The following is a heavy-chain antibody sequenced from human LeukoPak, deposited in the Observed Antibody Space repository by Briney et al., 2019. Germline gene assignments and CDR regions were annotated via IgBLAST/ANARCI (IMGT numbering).Heavy chain of an antibody. CDR2: IYTSGST. CDR3: ARDQQQLVSHWSDP. V-gene: IGHV4-4*07. D-gene: IGHD6-13*01. J-gene: IGHJ5*02. CDR1: GGSISSYY. Sequence: SETLSLTCTVSGGSISSYYWSWIRQPAGKGLEWIGRIYTSGSTNYNPSLKSRVTMSVDTSKNQFSLKLSSVTAADTAVYYCARDQQQLVSHWSDPWGQGTLVTVSS.